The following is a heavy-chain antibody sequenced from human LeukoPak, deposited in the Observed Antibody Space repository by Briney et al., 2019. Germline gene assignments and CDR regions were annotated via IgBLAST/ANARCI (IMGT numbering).Heavy chain of an antibody. D-gene: IGHD6-19*01. V-gene: IGHV1-2*02. CDR3: ARSGFSTGFYLDF. J-gene: IGHJ4*02. Sequence: GASVKVCCKASGYTFTGQFIHWLRQAPGEGLELMGGIDPPSGVPHYAQNVQDTVSLTRDTSTGTAHMELHRLQSNDTAIHDCARSGFSTGFYLDFWGQGTLISVSS. CDR2: IDPPSGVP. CDR1: GYTFTGQF.